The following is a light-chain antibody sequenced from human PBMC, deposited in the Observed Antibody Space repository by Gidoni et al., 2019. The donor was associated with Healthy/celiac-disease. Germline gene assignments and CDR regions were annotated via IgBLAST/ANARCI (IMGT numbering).Light chain of an antibody. CDR1: QGISSY. J-gene: IGKJ1*01. CDR3: QQYYGFPWT. V-gene: IGKV1D-8*01. Sequence: VICMFQPPSLLSASTGDRVTIICRMSQGISSYLACCQQKPAKAPELLIYAASTMQSGVPSRFSGSGSGRDFTLTISCLQSEDFATYYCQQYYGFPWTFGQGTKVEIK. CDR2: AAS.